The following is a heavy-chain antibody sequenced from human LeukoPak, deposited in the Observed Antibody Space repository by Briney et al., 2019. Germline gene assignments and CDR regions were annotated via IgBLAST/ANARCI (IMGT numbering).Heavy chain of an antibody. CDR2: IWYSGST. CDR1: GGSISSSRDY. J-gene: IGHJ4*02. V-gene: IGHV4-39*01. Sequence: SETLSLTFTVSGGSISSSRDYLGGIRQPPGKGLEGIGSIWYSGSTYYNPSLKSRVTISVDAPKNQLSLKLSSVNAADTAVYYCARVPFRGVNSDYWRQGTLVTVSP. CDR3: ARVPFRGVNSDY. D-gene: IGHD3-10*01.